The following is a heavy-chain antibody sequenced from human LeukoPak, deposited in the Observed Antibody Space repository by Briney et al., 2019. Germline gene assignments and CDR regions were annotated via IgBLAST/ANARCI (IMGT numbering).Heavy chain of an antibody. V-gene: IGHV4-59*12. D-gene: IGHD3-10*01. J-gene: IGHJ4*02. Sequence: SETLSLTCTVSGGSMSSYYWSWIRQPPGKGLEWIGYIYYSGSTYYNPSLKSRVTISVDTSKNQFSLKLSSVTAADTAVYYCALHGSGSFDYWGQGTLVTVSS. CDR1: GGSMSSYY. CDR3: ALHGSGSFDY. CDR2: IYYSGST.